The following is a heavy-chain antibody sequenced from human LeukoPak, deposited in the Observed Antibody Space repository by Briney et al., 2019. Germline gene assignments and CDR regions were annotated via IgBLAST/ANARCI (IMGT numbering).Heavy chain of an antibody. CDR2: MYYTGST. J-gene: IGHJ6*02. D-gene: IGHD5-18*01. V-gene: IGHV4-39*01. CDR1: GGSTASSSHY. CDR3: ARHRIQPPVLMDV. Sequence: SETLSLTCTVSGGSTASSSHYWGWIRQSPGKGLEWIAIMYYTGSTYYNPSLKSRVTISVDTSKNQFSLKLTSVTAADTAVYYCARHRIQPPVLMDVWGQGTTVTVSS.